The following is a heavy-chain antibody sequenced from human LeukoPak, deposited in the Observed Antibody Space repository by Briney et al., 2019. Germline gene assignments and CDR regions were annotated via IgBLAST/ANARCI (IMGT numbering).Heavy chain of an antibody. V-gene: IGHV1-18*01. Sequence: ASVKVSCEASGYTFTSYGISWVRQAPGQGLEWMGWISAYTDNTNYAQKFQGRVTMTTDTYTSTAYMELRSLRSDDTAVYYCARDLLQWQTQVDAFDIWGRGTMVTVSS. CDR2: ISAYTDNT. J-gene: IGHJ3*02. D-gene: IGHD6-19*01. CDR1: GYTFTSYG. CDR3: ARDLLQWQTQVDAFDI.